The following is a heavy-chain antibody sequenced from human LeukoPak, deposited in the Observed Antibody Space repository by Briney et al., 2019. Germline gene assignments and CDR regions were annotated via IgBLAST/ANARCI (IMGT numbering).Heavy chain of an antibody. CDR3: ARVVTYYDFWSGYGGFDP. J-gene: IGHJ5*02. CDR1: GGSISSSSYY. CDR2: IYYSGST. D-gene: IGHD3-3*01. V-gene: IGHV4-39*01. Sequence: SETLSLTCTVSGGSISSSSYYWGWSRQPPGKGLEWIGSIYYSGSTYYNPSLKSRVTISVDTSKNQFSLKLSSVTAADTAVYYCARVVTYYDFWSGYGGFDPWGQGTLVTVSS.